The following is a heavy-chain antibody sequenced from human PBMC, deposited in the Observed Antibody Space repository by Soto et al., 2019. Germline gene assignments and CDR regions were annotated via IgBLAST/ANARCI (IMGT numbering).Heavy chain of an antibody. CDR1: GFTFSSYA. CDR2: ISGSGGST. V-gene: IGHV3-23*01. Sequence: GGSLRLSCAASGFTFSSYAMSWVRQAPGKGLEWVSAISGSGGSTYYADSVKGRFTISRDNSKNTLYLQMNSLRAEDTAVYYCAKDPTFLVVPAAKWFDPWGQGTLVTVSS. J-gene: IGHJ5*02. CDR3: AKDPTFLVVPAAKWFDP. D-gene: IGHD2-2*01.